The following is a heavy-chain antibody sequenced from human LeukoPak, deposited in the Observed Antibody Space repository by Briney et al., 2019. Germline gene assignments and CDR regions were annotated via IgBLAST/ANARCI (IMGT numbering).Heavy chain of an antibody. J-gene: IGHJ4*02. CDR2: ISAYNGNT. D-gene: IGHD1-14*01. CDR1: GYTFTTYG. CDR3: VRRNRYYFDY. Sequence: VSVKVSCKASGYTFTTYGISWVRQAPGQGLEWMGWISAYNGNTNYPQNLQGRVTMTTDTSTSTAYMELRSLRSDDTAVYYCVRRNRYYFDYWGQGTLVTVSS. V-gene: IGHV1-18*01.